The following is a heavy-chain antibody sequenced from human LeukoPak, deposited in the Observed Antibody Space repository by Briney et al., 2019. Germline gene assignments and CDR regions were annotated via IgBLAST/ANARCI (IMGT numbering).Heavy chain of an antibody. J-gene: IGHJ3*02. CDR3: AKGEARWLQLSGAFDI. V-gene: IGHV3-30*02. D-gene: IGHD5-24*01. CDR2: IRYDGSNK. Sequence: GGSLRLSCAASGFTFSSYGMHWVRQAPGKGLEWVAFIRYDGSNKYYADSVKGRFTISRDNSKNTLYLQMNSLRAEDTAVYYCAKGEARWLQLSGAFDIWGQGTMVTVSS. CDR1: GFTFSSYG.